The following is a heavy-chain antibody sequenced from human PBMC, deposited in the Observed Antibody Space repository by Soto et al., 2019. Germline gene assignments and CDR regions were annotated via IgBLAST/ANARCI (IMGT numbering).Heavy chain of an antibody. Sequence: GGSLRLSCAASGFTLSSYSMHWVRQAPGKWLEWVAVISYDGSNKYYADSVKGRFTISRDDSKNTLYLQMNSLRAEDTAVYYCARDSSRAVTTHILDYWGQGTLVTVSS. CDR2: ISYDGSNK. V-gene: IGHV3-30-3*01. CDR3: ARDSSRAVTTHILDY. J-gene: IGHJ4*01. CDR1: GFTLSSYS. D-gene: IGHD4-17*01.